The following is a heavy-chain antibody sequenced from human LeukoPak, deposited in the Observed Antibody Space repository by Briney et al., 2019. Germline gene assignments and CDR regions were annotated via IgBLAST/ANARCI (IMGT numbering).Heavy chain of an antibody. Sequence: PSETLSLTCTVSGGSISSYYWSWIRQPPGKGLEWIGYIYYSGSTNYNPSLKSRVTISVDTSRNQFSLNLTSVTAADTAVYYCAREGNLGEPRGFDPWGQGIQVTVSS. V-gene: IGHV4-59*12. CDR3: AREGNLGEPRGFDP. CDR1: GGSISSYY. D-gene: IGHD3-16*01. CDR2: IYYSGST. J-gene: IGHJ5*02.